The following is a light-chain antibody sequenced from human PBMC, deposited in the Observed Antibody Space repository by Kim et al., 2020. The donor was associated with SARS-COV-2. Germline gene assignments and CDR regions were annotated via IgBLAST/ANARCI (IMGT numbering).Light chain of an antibody. Sequence: EVVLTQSPGTLSLSPGERATLSCRASQTVISRNLAWYQQKPGQAPKIVMYGASTRATGIPDRFSGSGSGTDFSLTISSLEPEDFAVYYCQQYESSSFNFGQGTKLEI. CDR1: QTVISRN. J-gene: IGKJ2*01. CDR2: GAS. V-gene: IGKV3-20*01. CDR3: QQYESSSFN.